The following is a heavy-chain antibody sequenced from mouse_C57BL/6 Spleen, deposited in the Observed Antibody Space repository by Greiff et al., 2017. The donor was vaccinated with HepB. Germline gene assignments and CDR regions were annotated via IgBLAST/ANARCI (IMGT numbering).Heavy chain of an antibody. CDR3: ARSEYYGSSYYFDY. J-gene: IGHJ2*01. CDR2: IYPGDGDT. V-gene: IGHV1-82*01. Sequence: VQLVESGPELVKPGASVKISCKASGYAFSSSWMNWVKQRPGKGLEWIGRIYPGDGDTNYNGKFKGKATLTADKSSSTAYMQLSSLTSEDSAVYFCARSEYYGSSYYFDYWGQGTTLTVSS. D-gene: IGHD1-1*01. CDR1: GYAFSSSW.